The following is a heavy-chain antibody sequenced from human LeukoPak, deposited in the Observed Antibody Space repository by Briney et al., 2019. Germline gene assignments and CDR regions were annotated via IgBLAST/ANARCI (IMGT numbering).Heavy chain of an antibody. CDR3: ARTRQLGDFDY. CDR1: GGSISSSSYY. CDR2: IYYSGST. Sequence: SETLSLTCTVSGGSISSSSYYWGWIRQPPRKGLEWIGSIYYSGSTYYNPSLKSRVTISVDTSKNQFSLKLSSVTAADTAVYYCARTRQLGDFDYWGQGTLVTVSS. V-gene: IGHV4-39*07. J-gene: IGHJ4*02. D-gene: IGHD6-6*01.